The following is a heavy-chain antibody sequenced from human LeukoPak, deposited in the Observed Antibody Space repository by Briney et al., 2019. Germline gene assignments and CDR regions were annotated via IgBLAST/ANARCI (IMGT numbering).Heavy chain of an antibody. Sequence: ASVKVSCKASGYTFTSYYMHWVRQAPGQGLEWMGWINPNSGGTNYAQKFQGRVTMTRDTSISTAYMELSRLRSDDTAVYYCARDSFYCSGGSCYSSGTFDIWGQGTMVTVSS. J-gene: IGHJ3*02. D-gene: IGHD2-15*01. CDR1: GYTFTSYY. V-gene: IGHV1-2*02. CDR3: ARDSFYCSGGSCYSSGTFDI. CDR2: INPNSGGT.